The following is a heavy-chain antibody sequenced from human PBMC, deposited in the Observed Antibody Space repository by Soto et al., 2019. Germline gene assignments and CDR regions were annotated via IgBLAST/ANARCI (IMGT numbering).Heavy chain of an antibody. CDR2: ISSSSSYI. V-gene: IGHV3-21*01. CDR3: ARDSVAAPDY. D-gene: IGHD6-19*01. J-gene: IGHJ4*02. CDR1: GFTFSSYS. Sequence: EVQLVESGGGLVKPGGSLRLSWAASGFTFSSYSMNWVRQAPGKGLEWVSSISSSSSYIYYADSVKGRFTISRDNAKNSLYLQMNSLRAEDTAVYYCARDSVAAPDYWGQGTLVTVSS.